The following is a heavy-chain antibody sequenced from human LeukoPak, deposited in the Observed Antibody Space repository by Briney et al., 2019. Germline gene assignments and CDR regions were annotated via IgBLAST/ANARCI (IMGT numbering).Heavy chain of an antibody. J-gene: IGHJ6*03. Sequence: GESLRLSCAASGFTFSSYGMHWVRQAPGKGLEWVAFIPYDGSNKYYTDSVKGRFTISRDNSENTLYLQMNSLRAEDTAVYYCARRDSSDQTDYYYYYYMDVWGKGTTVTVSS. V-gene: IGHV3-30*02. CDR3: ARRDSSDQTDYYYYYYMDV. CDR2: IPYDGSNK. D-gene: IGHD3-22*01. CDR1: GFTFSSYG.